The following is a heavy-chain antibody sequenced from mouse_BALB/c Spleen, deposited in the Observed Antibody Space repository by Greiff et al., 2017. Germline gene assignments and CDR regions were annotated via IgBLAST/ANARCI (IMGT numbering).Heavy chain of an antibody. D-gene: IGHD2-4*01. CDR2: ILPGSGST. J-gene: IGHJ1*01. V-gene: IGHV1-9*01. CDR1: GYTFSSYW. Sequence: QVQLQQSGAELMKPGASVKISCKATGYTFSSYWIEWVKQRPGHGLEWIGEILPGSGSTNYNEKFKGKATFTADTSSNTAYMQLSSLTSEYSAVYYCASTTMITLWYFDVWGAGTTVTVSS. CDR3: ASTTMITLWYFDV.